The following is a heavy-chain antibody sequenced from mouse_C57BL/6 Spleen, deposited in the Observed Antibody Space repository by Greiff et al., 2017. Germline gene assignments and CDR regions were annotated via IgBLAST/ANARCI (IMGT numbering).Heavy chain of an antibody. Sequence: LEESGPELVKPGASVKISCKASGYSFTDYNMNWVKQSNGKSLEWIGVINPNYGTTSYNQKFKGKATLTVDQSSSTAYMQLNSLTSEDSAVXYGAAQLRLREYDMDYWGQGTTLTVSS. V-gene: IGHV1-39*01. CDR2: INPNYGTT. CDR1: GYSFTDYN. CDR3: AAQLRLREYDMDY. J-gene: IGHJ2*01. D-gene: IGHD3-2*02.